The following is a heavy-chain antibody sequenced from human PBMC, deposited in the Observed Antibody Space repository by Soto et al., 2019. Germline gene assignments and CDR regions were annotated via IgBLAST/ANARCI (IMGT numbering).Heavy chain of an antibody. D-gene: IGHD3-10*01. V-gene: IGHV4-34*01. Sequence: SETLSLTCAAYGGSFSGYYWSWIRQPPGKGLEWIGEINHSGSTNCNPSLKSRVTISVDTSKNQFSLKLSSVTAADTAVYYCARPSGSYYNHWFDPWGQGTLVTVSS. CDR3: ARPSGSYYNHWFDP. CDR1: GGSFSGYY. CDR2: INHSGST. J-gene: IGHJ5*02.